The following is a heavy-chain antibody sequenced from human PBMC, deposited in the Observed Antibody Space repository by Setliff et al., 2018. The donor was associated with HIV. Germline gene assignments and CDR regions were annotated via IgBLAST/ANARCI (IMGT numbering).Heavy chain of an antibody. D-gene: IGHD3-10*01. Sequence: GASVKVSCKTAGYTSTGHFIHWMRQAPGQGLEWMGWINPNSGATDYAWRFEDRVTMTSDTSIRTVYMELSSLRSDDTAVYYCARDTAIGWYGESKMSDFWGQGTLVTVSS. CDR2: INPNSGAT. J-gene: IGHJ4*02. CDR1: GYTSTGHF. V-gene: IGHV1-2*02. CDR3: ARDTAIGWYGESKMSDF.